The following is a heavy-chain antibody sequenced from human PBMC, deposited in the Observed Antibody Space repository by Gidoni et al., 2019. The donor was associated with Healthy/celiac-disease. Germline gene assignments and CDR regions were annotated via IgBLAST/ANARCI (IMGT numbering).Heavy chain of an antibody. CDR2: ISGSGGST. V-gene: IGHV3-23*01. D-gene: IGHD6-6*01. Sequence: EVQLLESGGGLVQPGGSRRLSCAASGFAFSSYAMSCVRQAPGKGLVCVSAISGSGGSTYYADSVNGRFTISRDNSKNTLYLQMNSLRAEDTAVYYCAKEVEYSSSIDYWGQGTLVTVSS. CDR1: GFAFSSYA. CDR3: AKEVEYSSSIDY. J-gene: IGHJ4*02.